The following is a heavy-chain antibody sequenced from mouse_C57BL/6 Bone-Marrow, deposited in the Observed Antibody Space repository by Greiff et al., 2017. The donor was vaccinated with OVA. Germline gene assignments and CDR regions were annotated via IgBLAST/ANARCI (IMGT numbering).Heavy chain of an antibody. CDR1: GYTFTSYG. D-gene: IGHD2-1*01. CDR3: ARSRVYYGNYQDFDY. Sequence: QVQLQQSGAELARPGASVKLSCKASGYTFTSYGISWVKQRTGQGLEWIGELYPRSGNTYYNEKFKGKATLTADKSSSTAYMELRSLTSEDSAVYFCARSRVYYGNYQDFDYWGQGTTLTVST. J-gene: IGHJ2*01. CDR2: LYPRSGNT. V-gene: IGHV1-81*01.